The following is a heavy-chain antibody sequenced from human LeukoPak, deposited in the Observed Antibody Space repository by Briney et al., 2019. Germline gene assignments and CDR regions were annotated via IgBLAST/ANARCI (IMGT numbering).Heavy chain of an antibody. CDR2: IYYSGST. CDR3: ARGRPESAYFDY. D-gene: IGHD2-2*01. V-gene: IGHV4-39*01. J-gene: IGHJ4*02. Sequence: SETLSLTCTVSGGSISSSSYSWGWIRQPPGKGLEWIGSIYYSGSTYYNPSLKSRVTISVDTSKNQFSLKLSSVTAADTAVYYCARGRPESAYFDYWGRGTLVTVPS. CDR1: GGSISSSSYS.